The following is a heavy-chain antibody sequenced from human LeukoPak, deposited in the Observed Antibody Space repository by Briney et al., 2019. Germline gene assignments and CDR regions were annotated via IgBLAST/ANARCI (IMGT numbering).Heavy chain of an antibody. J-gene: IGHJ4*02. CDR3: ARMYLVGDRGPFDY. V-gene: IGHV3-21*01. D-gene: IGHD4-17*01. CDR1: GFTFSSYS. Sequence: PGGSLRLSCAASGFTFSSYSMNWVRQAPGKGLEWVSSISSSSSYIYYADSVKGRFTISRDNAKNSLYLQMNSLRAEGTAVYYCARMYLVGDRGPFDYWGQGTLVTVSS. CDR2: ISSSSSYI.